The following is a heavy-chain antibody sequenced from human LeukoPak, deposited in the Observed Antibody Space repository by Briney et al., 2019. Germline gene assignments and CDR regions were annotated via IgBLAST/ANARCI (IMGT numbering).Heavy chain of an antibody. CDR2: IIPILGIA. CDR1: GGTFSSYA. J-gene: IGHJ1*01. D-gene: IGHD2-21*02. CDR3: ARVRGVVGDGDYLLEYFQH. V-gene: IGHV1-69*04. Sequence: GASVKVSCKASGGTFSSYAISWVRQAPGQGLEWMGRIIPILGIANYAQKFQGRVTITGDKSTSTAYMELSRLRSEDTAVYYCARVRGVVGDGDYLLEYFQHWGQGTLVTVSS.